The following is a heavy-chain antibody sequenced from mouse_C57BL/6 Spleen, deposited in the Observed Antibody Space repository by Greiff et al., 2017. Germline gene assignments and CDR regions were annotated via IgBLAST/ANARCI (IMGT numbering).Heavy chain of an antibody. CDR2: IYPGSGST. CDR3: ASTFSGYDAMDY. D-gene: IGHD3-2*02. Sequence: QVQLQQSGAELARPGASVKLSCKASGYTFTSYGISWVKQRTGQGLEWIGDIYPGSGSTNYNEKFKSKATLTVDTSSSTAYMQLSSLTSEDSAVYYCASTFSGYDAMDYWGQGTSVTVSS. J-gene: IGHJ4*01. CDR1: GYTFTSYG. V-gene: IGHV1-81*01.